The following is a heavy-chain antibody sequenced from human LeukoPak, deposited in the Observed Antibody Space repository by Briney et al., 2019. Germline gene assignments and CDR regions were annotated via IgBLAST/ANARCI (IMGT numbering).Heavy chain of an antibody. J-gene: IGHJ5*02. D-gene: IGHD3-3*01. CDR2: INHSGST. V-gene: IGHV4-34*01. CDR3: ARAGPPSYYDFWSGYYANWFDP. Sequence: SETLSLTCAVYGGSFSGYYWSWIRQPPGKGLEWIGEINHSGSTNYNPSLKSRVTISVDTSKNQFSLKLSSVTAADTAVYYCARAGPPSYYDFWSGYYANWFDPWGQGTLVTVSS. CDR1: GGSFSGYY.